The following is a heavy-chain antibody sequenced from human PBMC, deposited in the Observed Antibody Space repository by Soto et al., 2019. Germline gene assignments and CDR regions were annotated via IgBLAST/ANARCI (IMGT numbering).Heavy chain of an antibody. D-gene: IGHD3-3*01. CDR3: AKTITTSGVSSRGRGALLDS. Sequence: EVQLLESGGGLVQPGGSLRLSCAASGFTFSSYGMTWVRQAPGKGLEWVSFSSATGAGTYYADSVKGRFTISRDNSRNTVSLLMNSLRAEDTAIYYCAKTITTSGVSSRGRGALLDSWGQGTLVTVSS. V-gene: IGHV3-23*01. J-gene: IGHJ4*02. CDR2: SSATGAGT. CDR1: GFTFSSYG.